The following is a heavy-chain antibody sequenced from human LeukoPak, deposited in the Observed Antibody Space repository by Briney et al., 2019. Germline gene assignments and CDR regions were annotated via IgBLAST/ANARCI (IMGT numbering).Heavy chain of an antibody. V-gene: IGHV3-23*01. Sequence: GGSLRLSCAASGFTFSSYAMSWVRQAPGKGLEWVSAISGSGGSTYYADSVEGRFTISRDNSKNTLYLQMNSLRAEDTAVYYCAKGPYPYCSGGSCYLDYWGQGTLVTVSS. CDR1: GFTFSSYA. CDR2: ISGSGGST. J-gene: IGHJ4*02. D-gene: IGHD2-15*01. CDR3: AKGPYPYCSGGSCYLDY.